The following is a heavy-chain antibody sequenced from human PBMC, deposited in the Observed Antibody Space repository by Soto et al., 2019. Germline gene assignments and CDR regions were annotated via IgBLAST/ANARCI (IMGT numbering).Heavy chain of an antibody. CDR1: GFTFERYG. D-gene: IGHD1-1*01. CDR2: ISYDGGQT. CDR3: ARDSRPLDQYYYYGMDV. V-gene: IGHV3-30*03. J-gene: IGHJ6*02. Sequence: QVQVVESGGGVVQPGRALRLSCAASGFTFERYGMHWVRQAPGKGLEGVAVISYDGGQTYYGDSVKGRFSISRDNSKNILSLQMNSLRGDDSAVYYCARDSRPLDQYYYYGMDVWGQGTTVTVSS.